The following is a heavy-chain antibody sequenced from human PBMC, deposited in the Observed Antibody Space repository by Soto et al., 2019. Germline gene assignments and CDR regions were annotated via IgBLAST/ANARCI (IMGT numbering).Heavy chain of an antibody. CDR2: INPNSGGT. CDR1: GYTFTGYY. CDR3: ARDIGDSYYDFWSGPAGSYYCMDV. V-gene: IGHV1-2*02. D-gene: IGHD3-3*01. J-gene: IGHJ6*02. Sequence: GASVKVSCKASGYTFTGYYMHWVRQAPGQGLEWMGWINPNSGGTNYAQKFQGRVTMTRDTSISTAYMELSRLRSDDTAVYYCARDIGDSYYDFWSGPAGSYYCMDVCGQGTTVTVS.